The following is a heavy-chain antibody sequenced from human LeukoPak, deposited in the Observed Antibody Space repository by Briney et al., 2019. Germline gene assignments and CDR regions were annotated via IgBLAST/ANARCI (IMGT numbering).Heavy chain of an antibody. CDR2: INPNSGGT. CDR1: GYTFTGYY. CDR3: ARGRGWELSPDYYFDY. D-gene: IGHD1-26*01. Sequence: ASVKVSCKASGYTFTGYYMHWVRQAPGQGLEWMGWINPNSGGTNYAQKFQGRVTMTRDTSISTAYMELSRLRSGDTAVYYCARGRGWELSPDYYFDYWGQGTVVTVSS. V-gene: IGHV1-2*02. J-gene: IGHJ4*02.